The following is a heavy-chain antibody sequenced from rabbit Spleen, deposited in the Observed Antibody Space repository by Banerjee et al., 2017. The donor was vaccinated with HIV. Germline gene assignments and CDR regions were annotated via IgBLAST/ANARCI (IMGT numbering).Heavy chain of an antibody. D-gene: IGHD8-1*01. CDR3: ARDGAGGSYFAL. Sequence: EQLEESGGGLVKPEGSLTLTCKASGVSFSDKDVMCWVRQAPGKGLEWISCIAGSSSGFTYSATWAKGRFTISKTSSTTVTLQMTSLTAADTATYFCARDGAGGSYFALWGQGTLVTVS. J-gene: IGHJ3*01. CDR2: IAGSSSGFT. CDR1: GVSFSDKDV. V-gene: IGHV1S45*01.